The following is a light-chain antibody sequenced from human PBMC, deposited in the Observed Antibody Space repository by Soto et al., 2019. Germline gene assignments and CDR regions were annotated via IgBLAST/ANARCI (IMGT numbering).Light chain of an antibody. Sequence: DIQMTQSPFSLSASVGDRVTITCRASQGIRNDLGWYQQKPGKAPKRLIFGASRLQSGVPSRFSGRGSGTEFPLTISSQPPEYFASSCCLQQHAFPWTFGQGTTVEMK. J-gene: IGKJ1*01. V-gene: IGKV1-17*01. CDR3: LQQHAFPWT. CDR2: GAS. CDR1: QGIRND.